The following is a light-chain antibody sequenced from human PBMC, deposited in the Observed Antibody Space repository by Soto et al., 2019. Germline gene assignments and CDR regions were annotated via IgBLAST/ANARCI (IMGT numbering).Light chain of an antibody. CDR2: GNS. CDR1: SSNIGAGYD. J-gene: IGLJ1*01. V-gene: IGLV1-40*01. CDR3: QSYDSSLSGV. Sequence: QSALTQPPSVSGAPGQRVTSSCTGSSSNIGAGYDVHWYQQLPGTAPKLLIYGNSNRPSGVPDRFSGSKSGTSASLAITGLQAEDEADYYCQSYDSSLSGVFGTGTKVTV.